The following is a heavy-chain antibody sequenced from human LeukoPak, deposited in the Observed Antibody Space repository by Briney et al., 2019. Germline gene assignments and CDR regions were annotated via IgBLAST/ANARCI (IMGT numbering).Heavy chain of an antibody. CDR1: GYTFTSYD. CDR3: ARERRDDYNWDASHI. J-gene: IGHJ3*02. Sequence: ASVKVLCKASGYTFTSYDISWVRQAPGQGLEWMGWISTYNGNTNYPQKLQGRVTITTDTSTSTAYMELRSLRSDDTAVYYCARERRDDYNWDASHIWGQGTMVTVSS. CDR2: ISTYNGNT. D-gene: IGHD5-24*01. V-gene: IGHV1-18*01.